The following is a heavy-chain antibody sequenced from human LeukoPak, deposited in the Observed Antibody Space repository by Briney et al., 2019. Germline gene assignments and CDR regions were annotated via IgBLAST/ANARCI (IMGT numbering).Heavy chain of an antibody. CDR2: ISYDGSNK. V-gene: IGHV3-30*03. J-gene: IGHJ4*02. CDR1: GFSFISYG. D-gene: IGHD3-10*01. CDR3: ASLWFGELFPFDY. Sequence: GSLRLSCAASGFSFISYGMHWVRQAPGRGLEWVAVISYDGSNKYYADSVKGRFTISRDNSKNTLYLQMNSLRAEDTAVYYCASLWFGELFPFDYWGQGTLVTVSS.